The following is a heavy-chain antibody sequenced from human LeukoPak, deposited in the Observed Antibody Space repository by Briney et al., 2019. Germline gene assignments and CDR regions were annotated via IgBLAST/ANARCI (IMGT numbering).Heavy chain of an antibody. Sequence: PGGSLRLSCAASGFTFSKYGMHWVRLTPGKGLEWVAFIGDNGSRKYYADSVKGRFTISRDNFKNTLYLQMNSLRAEDTAVYYCARLGGYGSCYYCDYWDQGTLVTVSS. D-gene: IGHD2-15*01. V-gene: IGHV3-33*01. CDR1: GFTFSKYG. CDR3: ARLGGYGSCYYCDY. J-gene: IGHJ4*02. CDR2: IGDNGSRK.